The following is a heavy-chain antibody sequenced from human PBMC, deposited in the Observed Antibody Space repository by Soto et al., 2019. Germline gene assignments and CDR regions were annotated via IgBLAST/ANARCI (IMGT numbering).Heavy chain of an antibody. J-gene: IGHJ3*02. Sequence: SETLSLTCAVSGGSISSGGYSWSWIRQPPGKGLEWIGYIYHSGSTYYNPSLKSRVTISVDRSKNQFSLKLSSVTAADTAVYYCARGDTIFGVVNPGDYSTRGFDAFDIWGQGTMVTVSS. CDR2: IYHSGST. V-gene: IGHV4-30-2*01. D-gene: IGHD3-3*01. CDR1: GGSISSGGYS. CDR3: ARGDTIFGVVNPGDYSTRGFDAFDI.